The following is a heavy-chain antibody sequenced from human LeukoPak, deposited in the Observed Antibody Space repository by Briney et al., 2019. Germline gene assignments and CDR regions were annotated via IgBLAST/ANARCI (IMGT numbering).Heavy chain of an antibody. CDR1: GGSISSGSYY. CDR3: ARDQAYGGSTGAFGY. CDR2: IYYSGST. V-gene: IGHV4-39*07. J-gene: IGHJ4*02. Sequence: SQTLSLTCTVSGGSISSGSYYWGWIRQPSGKGLEWIGSIYYSGSTYYNPSLKSRVTISVDTSKNQFSLKLSSVTAADTAVYYCARDQAYGGSTGAFGYWGQGTLVTVSS. D-gene: IGHD4-23*01.